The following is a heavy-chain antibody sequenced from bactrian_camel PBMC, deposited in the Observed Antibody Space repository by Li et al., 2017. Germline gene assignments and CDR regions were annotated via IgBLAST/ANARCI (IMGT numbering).Heavy chain of an antibody. CDR3: AADKRGGGWSAANFRY. D-gene: IGHD6*01. Sequence: HVQLVESGGGLVQPGGSLRLSCVASGFAFSNTDMSWLRQARQAPGEQREGVATIRMIEGRATYVDAVRGRFTTSQDYIKRTLNLQMNSLKPEDTAMYYCAADKRGGGWSAANFRYWGQGTQVTVS. CDR1: GFAFSNTD. V-gene: IGHV3S68*01. CDR2: IRMIEGRA. J-gene: IGHJ6*01.